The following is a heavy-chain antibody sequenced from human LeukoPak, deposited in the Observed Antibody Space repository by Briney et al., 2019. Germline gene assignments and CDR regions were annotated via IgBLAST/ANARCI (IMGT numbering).Heavy chain of an antibody. CDR3: VRDGEGVAVSVNYWFDP. V-gene: IGHV1-8*01. J-gene: IGHJ5*02. CDR2: MNPNNGNT. D-gene: IGHD3-10*01. CDR1: GFTFTSYD. Sequence: ASVKVSCKASGFTFTSYDINWVRQASGQGLEWMGWMNPNNGNTGYAQKFQGRVTMTRDTSISTAYMELRGLRSEDTAVYYCVRDGEGVAVSVNYWFDPWGQGTLVTVSS.